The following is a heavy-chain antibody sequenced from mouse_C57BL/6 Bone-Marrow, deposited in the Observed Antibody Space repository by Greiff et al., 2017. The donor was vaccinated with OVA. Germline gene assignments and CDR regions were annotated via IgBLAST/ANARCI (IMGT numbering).Heavy chain of an antibody. CDR1: GYTFTDYY. CDR2: INPNNGGT. CDR3: AREGDYGVDYAMDY. J-gene: IGHJ4*01. D-gene: IGHD2-4*01. V-gene: IGHV1-26*01. Sequence: EVQLQQSGPELVKPGASVKISCKASGYTFTDYYMNWVKQSHGKSLEWIGDINPNNGGTSYNQKFKGKATLTVDKSYSTAYMELRSLTSEDSAVYDCAREGDYGVDYAMDYWGQGTSVTVSS.